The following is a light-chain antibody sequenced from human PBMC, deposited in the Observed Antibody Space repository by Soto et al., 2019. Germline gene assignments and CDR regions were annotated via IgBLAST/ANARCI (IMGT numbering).Light chain of an antibody. V-gene: IGKV1-12*01. J-gene: IGKJ5*01. CDR2: SAS. Sequence: DIQMTQSPSYVPASVGDRVTITCRASQGITSWLAWYQQKPGKAPKLLIYSASSLQSEVPSRLRGSGYGTEFTLTISGLQPDDFATYYCQQFNSYPITFGQWKRLEIK. CDR1: QGITSW. CDR3: QQFNSYPIT.